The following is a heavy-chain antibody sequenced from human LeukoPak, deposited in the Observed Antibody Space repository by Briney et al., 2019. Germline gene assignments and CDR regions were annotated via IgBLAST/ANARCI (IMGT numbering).Heavy chain of an antibody. Sequence: SVKVSCKASGGTFSSYAISWVRQAPGQGLEWMGRIIPILGIANCAQKFQGRVTITADKSTSTAYMELSSLRSEDTAVYYCAREKGCSSTSCEGWWFDPWGQGTLVTVSS. CDR2: IIPILGIA. J-gene: IGHJ5*02. CDR3: AREKGCSSTSCEGWWFDP. V-gene: IGHV1-69*04. D-gene: IGHD2-2*01. CDR1: GGTFSSYA.